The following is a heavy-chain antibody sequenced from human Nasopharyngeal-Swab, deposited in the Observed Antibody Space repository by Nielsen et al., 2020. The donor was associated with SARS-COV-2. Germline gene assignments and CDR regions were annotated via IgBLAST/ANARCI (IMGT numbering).Heavy chain of an antibody. Sequence: VRQAPGKGLVWVSRINSDGGIIDYADSVEGRFTISRDNARNTLNLQMNSLRAEDTALYYCVCGETTPSDYWGQGTLVTVSS. CDR2: INSDGGII. D-gene: IGHD2-15*01. CDR3: VCGETTPSDY. J-gene: IGHJ4*02. V-gene: IGHV3-74*01.